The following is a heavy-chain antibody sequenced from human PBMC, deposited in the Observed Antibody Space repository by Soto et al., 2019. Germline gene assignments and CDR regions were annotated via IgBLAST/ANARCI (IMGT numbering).Heavy chain of an antibody. CDR1: GFTFSSYW. CDR3: ARERDGSSWYLGYYYGMDV. Sequence: EVQLVESGGGLVQPGGSLRLSCAASGFTFSSYWMSWVRQAPGKGLEWVANIKQDGSEKYYVDSVKGRFTISRDNAKNSLYLQMNSLRAEDTAVYYCARERDGSSWYLGYYYGMDVWGQWTTVTVSS. CDR2: IKQDGSEK. J-gene: IGHJ6*02. D-gene: IGHD6-13*01. V-gene: IGHV3-7*01.